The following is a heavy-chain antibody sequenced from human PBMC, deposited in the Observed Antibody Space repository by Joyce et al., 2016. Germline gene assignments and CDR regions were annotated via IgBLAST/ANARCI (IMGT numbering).Heavy chain of an antibody. CDR1: GYSFSNYG. J-gene: IGHJ4*02. V-gene: IGHV1-18*04. Sequence: QVQLVQSTSEVKKPGASVKISCTASGYSFSNYGISWVRQARGQGLEWMGWITPFNGVTNSARNLQDRVTLTTETSTNTAYMELRSLRSDDTAVYYCARGVGDLHHWGQGTLITVSS. CDR2: ITPFNGVT. D-gene: IGHD4-17*01. CDR3: ARGVGDLHH.